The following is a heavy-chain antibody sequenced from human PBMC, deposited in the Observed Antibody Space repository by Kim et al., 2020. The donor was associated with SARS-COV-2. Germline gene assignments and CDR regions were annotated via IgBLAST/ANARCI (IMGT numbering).Heavy chain of an antibody. J-gene: IGHJ4*02. CDR1: GGSFSGYY. Sequence: SETLSLTCAVYGGSFSGYYWSWIRQPPGKGLEWIGEINHSGSTNYNPSLKSRVTISVDTSKNQFSLKMNSVTAADTAVYYCARGRTIWEDILTGYRGRPAFVDYWGQGTLVTVSS. CDR3: ARGRTIWEDILTGYRGRPAFVDY. CDR2: INHSGST. D-gene: IGHD3-9*01. V-gene: IGHV4-34*01.